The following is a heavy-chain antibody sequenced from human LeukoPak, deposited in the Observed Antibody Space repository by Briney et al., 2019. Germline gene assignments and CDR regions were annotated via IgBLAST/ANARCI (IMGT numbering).Heavy chain of an antibody. CDR3: ASELLWFGELLPDAFDI. D-gene: IGHD3-10*01. Sequence: PSETLSLTCTVSGGSISSSTYHWSWIRQPPGKGLEWIGEINHSGSTNYNPSLKSRVTISVDTSKNQFSLKLSSVTAADTAVYYCASELLWFGELLPDAFDIWGQGTMVTVSS. V-gene: IGHV4-39*07. J-gene: IGHJ3*02. CDR2: INHSGST. CDR1: GGSISSSTYH.